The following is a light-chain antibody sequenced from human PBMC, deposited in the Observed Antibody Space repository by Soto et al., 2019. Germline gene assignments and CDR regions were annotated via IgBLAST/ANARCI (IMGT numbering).Light chain of an antibody. CDR1: HSVSRTY. CDR3: QQFDDSVT. CDR2: GAS. V-gene: IGKV3-20*01. J-gene: IGKJ5*01. Sequence: IVLTQSPGTLSLPPGERATLSCRASHSVSRTYLAWYKQKPGQAPRLLIFGASDRATGTPDRFSGSGSGTDFTLTISRLEPEDSAVYYCQQFDDSVTFGQGTRLEIK.